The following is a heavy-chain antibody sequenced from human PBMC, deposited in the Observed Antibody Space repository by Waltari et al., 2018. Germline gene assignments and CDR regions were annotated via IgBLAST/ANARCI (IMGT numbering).Heavy chain of an antibody. J-gene: IGHJ4*03. V-gene: IGHV4-38-2*01. CDR3: ARWIYDSGYYGLDS. D-gene: IGHD3-22*01. CDR1: GGSISGGYD. Sequence: QVQLQESGPGLVKPSETLSLTCAVSGGSISGGYDWSWIRQPPGKGLEWIGYIYNSSGSTNYNPSLRNRVTISKDTSKNQFSLKLSSVTAADTAVYYCARWIYDSGYYGLDSWGQGVVVTVSS. CDR2: IYNSSGST.